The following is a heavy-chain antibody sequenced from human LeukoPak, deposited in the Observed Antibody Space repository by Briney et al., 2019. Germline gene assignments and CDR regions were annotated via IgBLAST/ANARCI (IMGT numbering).Heavy chain of an antibody. CDR1: GFTFVGYN. CDR2: ISSSLNM. V-gene: IGHV3-69-1*01. D-gene: IGHD2-15*01. J-gene: IGHJ3*02. Sequence: GGSLSLSCEASGFTFVGYNINWVRLAPGKGLEWVSSISSSLNMYFAESVKGRFTISRDSARNSVSLQLNSLRVEDTAVYYCARDAGIVAFDIWGQGTVVIVSS. CDR3: ARDAGIVAFDI.